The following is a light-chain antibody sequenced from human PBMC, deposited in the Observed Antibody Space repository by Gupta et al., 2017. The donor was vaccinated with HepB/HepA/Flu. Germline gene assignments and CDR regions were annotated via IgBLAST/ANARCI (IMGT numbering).Light chain of an antibody. CDR2: DAS. CDR1: QDISNY. V-gene: IGKV1-33*01. J-gene: IGKJ4*01. CDR3: QQYDNRPLT. Sequence: IWLTQSPSSLSASVGDRATITCQASQDISNYLNWYQQKPGKAPKRLIYDASNLETGVPARFSGSGSGTDFTLTISSLQPEDIGTYYCQQYDNRPLTFGEGTKVEIK.